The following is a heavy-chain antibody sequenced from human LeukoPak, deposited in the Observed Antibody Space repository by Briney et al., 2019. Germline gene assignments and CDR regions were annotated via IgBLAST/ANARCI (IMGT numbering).Heavy chain of an antibody. CDR3: AKGGYCSSTNCYNDY. CDR1: GFTFSNSA. V-gene: IGHV3-23*01. Sequence: PGGSLRLSCAASGFTFSNSAMCWVRQAPGRGLEWVSGISGSGGSTYYADSVKGRFTISRDNSKNTLYLQMNSLRAEDTAVYYCAKGGYCSSTNCYNDYWGQGTLVTVSS. D-gene: IGHD2-2*02. CDR2: ISGSGGST. J-gene: IGHJ4*02.